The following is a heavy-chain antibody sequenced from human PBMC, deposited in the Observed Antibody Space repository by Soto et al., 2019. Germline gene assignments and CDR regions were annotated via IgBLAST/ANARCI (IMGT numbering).Heavy chain of an antibody. CDR3: ALRTGNWNPLAD. V-gene: IGHV1-69*02. CDR1: GGTTSSYT. CDR2: IVPMIGKV. J-gene: IGHJ4*02. D-gene: IGHD1-1*01. Sequence: QVQLVQPGAEVEKPGSSVKVSCKASGGTTSSYTISWVRQSPGQGLEWMGNIVPMIGKVDYAQKFQGRVTITAGKSTRTVYMELRSRSSEDTAVYFCALRTGNWNPLADWGQGTLVTVSS.